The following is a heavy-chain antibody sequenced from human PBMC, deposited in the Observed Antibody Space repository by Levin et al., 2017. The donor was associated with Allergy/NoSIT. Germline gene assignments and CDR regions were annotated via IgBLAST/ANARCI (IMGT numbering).Heavy chain of an antibody. D-gene: IGHD2-2*01. J-gene: IGHJ1*01. V-gene: IGHV4-59*01. CDR1: GGSFSSYY. CDR3: ARGSTSWSWSLQH. CDR2: IHYTGST. Sequence: SQTLSLTCTVSGGSFSSYYWSWIRRPPGKGLEWIGYIHYTGSTAYNPSLKSRVTISVDTSKNQFSLELSSVTAADTAVYYCARGSTSWSWSLQHWGQGTLVTVSS.